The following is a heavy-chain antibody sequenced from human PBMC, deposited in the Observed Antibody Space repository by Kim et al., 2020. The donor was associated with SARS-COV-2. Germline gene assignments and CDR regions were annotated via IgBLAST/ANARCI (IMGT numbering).Heavy chain of an antibody. CDR2: ISGSGGST. CDR3: AKDRTMVRGDSNYFYY. V-gene: IGHV3-23*01. D-gene: IGHD3-10*01. CDR1: GLTFSSYA. J-gene: IGHJ4*02. Sequence: GGSLRLSCAASGLTFSSYAMSWVRQAPGKGLEWVPAISGSGGSTYYADSVKGRFTISRDNSMNTLYLQMNSIRAEDKAIYYCAKDRTMVRGDSNYFYYWGKGTLVTVSS.